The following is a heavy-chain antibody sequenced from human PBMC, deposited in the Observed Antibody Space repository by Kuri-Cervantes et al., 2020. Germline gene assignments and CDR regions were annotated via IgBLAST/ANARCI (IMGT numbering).Heavy chain of an antibody. V-gene: IGHV3-21*01. D-gene: IGHD3-16*01. CDR2: ISSNNTYI. J-gene: IGHJ2*01. Sequence: GESLKISCAASGFIFSSYTINWVRQAPGKGLEWVSSISSNNTYIYYADSLKGRFTISRDNAKNSLYLQMNSLRAEDTAVYYCARNYDYVWGSYPRYFDLWGRGTLVTVSS. CDR1: GFIFSSYT. CDR3: ARNYDYVWGSYPRYFDL.